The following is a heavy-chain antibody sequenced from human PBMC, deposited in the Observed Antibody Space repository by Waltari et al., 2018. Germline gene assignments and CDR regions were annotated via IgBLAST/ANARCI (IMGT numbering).Heavy chain of an antibody. CDR3: ARHSEYNSGFYLDS. CDR2: IYSSGNT. D-gene: IGHD5-18*01. J-gene: IGHJ4*02. CDR1: GDSISAYY. Sequence: QVQLQESGPGLVKPSETLSLTCAVSGDSISAYYWSWIRQPTGKGVEWIGLIYSSGNTNAIPPLNSRGTISLDMSKKPSSLNLFSVTAADTAVYYCARHSEYNSGFYLDSWGQGVLVTVAT. V-gene: IGHV4-59*08.